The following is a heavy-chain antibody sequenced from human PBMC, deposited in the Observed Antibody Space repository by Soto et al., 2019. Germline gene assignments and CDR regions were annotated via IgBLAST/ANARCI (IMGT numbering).Heavy chain of an antibody. D-gene: IGHD2-2*01. CDR1: GGSIRSGGYY. CDR3: ARYGAVVPPLDYNGMDV. V-gene: IGHV4-31*03. Sequence: SETLSLTCTVSGGSIRSGGYYWSWIRQHPGKGLEWVGYIYYSGNTYYNPSLNSRVTISVDTSKNQFSLKLNSVTAADTAVYYRARYGAVVPPLDYNGMDVWGQGTTVTVSS. CDR2: IYYSGNT. J-gene: IGHJ6*02.